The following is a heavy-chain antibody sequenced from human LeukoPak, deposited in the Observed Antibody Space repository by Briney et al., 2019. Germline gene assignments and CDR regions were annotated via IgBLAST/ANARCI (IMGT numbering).Heavy chain of an antibody. CDR2: ISSSGSTI. J-gene: IGHJ4*02. V-gene: IGHV3-48*03. CDR1: GFTFSSYE. Sequence: GGSLRLSCAASGFTFSSYEMHWVRQAPGKELEWISYISSSGSTIYYADSVKGRFTISRDNGKNSLYLQMNSLRAEDTAVYYCARVHYNTAMVDIDYWGQGTLVTVSS. CDR3: ARVHYNTAMVDIDY. D-gene: IGHD5-18*01.